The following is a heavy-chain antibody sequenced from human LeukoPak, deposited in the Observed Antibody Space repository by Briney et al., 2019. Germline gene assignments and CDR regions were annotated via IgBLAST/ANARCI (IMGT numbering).Heavy chain of an antibody. V-gene: IGHV1-18*01. J-gene: IGHJ4*02. CDR3: ARAPSYGDYGGDY. D-gene: IGHD4-17*01. Sequence: ASVEVSCKASGYNFTNYGISWVRQAPGQGLEWMGWISAYNGDTNYAQKLQGRVTVTTDTSTSTAYMELRTLRSDDTAVYYCARAPSYGDYGGDYWGQGTLVTVSS. CDR2: ISAYNGDT. CDR1: GYNFTNYG.